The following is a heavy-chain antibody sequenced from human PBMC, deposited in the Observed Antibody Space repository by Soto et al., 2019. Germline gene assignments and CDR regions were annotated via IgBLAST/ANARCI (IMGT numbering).Heavy chain of an antibody. J-gene: IGHJ1*01. V-gene: IGHV4-30-4*01. D-gene: IGHD2-15*01. Sequence: QVQLQESGPGLVKPSQTLSLTCTVSGGSISSGDYYWSWIRQPPGKGLEWIGYIYCSGSTYYNPSLKSRVTISVDTSKNHFSLKLRSVTAADTAVYYCASSNIGYCSGGSCSEYFQHWGQGTLVTVSS. CDR1: GGSISSGDYY. CDR2: IYCSGST. CDR3: ASSNIGYCSGGSCSEYFQH.